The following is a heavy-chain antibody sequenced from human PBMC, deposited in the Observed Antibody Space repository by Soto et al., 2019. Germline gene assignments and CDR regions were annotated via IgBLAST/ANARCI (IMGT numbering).Heavy chain of an antibody. V-gene: IGHV4-31*03. CDR1: GGSISSGGYY. CDR3: ARRYGGNFDY. CDR2: IYYSGST. D-gene: IGHD2-15*01. J-gene: IGHJ4*02. Sequence: SETLSLTCTVSGGSISSGGYYWSWIRQHPGKGLECIGYIYYSGSTYYNPSLKSRVIISVDTSKNQFSLKLSSVTAADTAVYYCARRYGGNFDYWGQGTLVTVS.